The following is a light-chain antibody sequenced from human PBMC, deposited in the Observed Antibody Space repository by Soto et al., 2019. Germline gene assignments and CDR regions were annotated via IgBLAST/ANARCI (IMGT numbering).Light chain of an antibody. CDR2: GAS. J-gene: IGKJ1*01. CDR3: HQYNDWPPWT. V-gene: IGKV3-15*01. CDR1: QSVSNN. Sequence: ETIMTQSPATLSVSPGERAILSCRASQSVSNNVAWYQQKPGQAPRLLIYGASSRATGIPARFSGSGSGTTFTLTISSLQSEDIAVYYCHQYNDWPPWTFGQGTKVEIK.